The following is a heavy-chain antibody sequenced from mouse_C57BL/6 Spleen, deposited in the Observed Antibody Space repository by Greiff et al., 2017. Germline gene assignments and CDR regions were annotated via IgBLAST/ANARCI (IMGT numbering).Heavy chain of an antibody. D-gene: IGHD2-4*01. J-gene: IGHJ2*01. Sequence: VQLQESGAELARPGASVKLSCKASGYTFTSYGISWVKQRTGQGLEWIGEIYPRRGNTYYNEKFKGKATLTAYKSSSTSYMELRSLTSEDSAVYFCARYPTDDYSDYFDYWGQGTTLTVSS. CDR2: IYPRRGNT. V-gene: IGHV1-81*01. CDR1: GYTFTSYG. CDR3: ARYPTDDYSDYFDY.